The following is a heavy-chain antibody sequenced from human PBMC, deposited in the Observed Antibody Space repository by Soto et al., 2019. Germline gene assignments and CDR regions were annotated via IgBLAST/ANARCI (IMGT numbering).Heavy chain of an antibody. Sequence: PSETLSLTCTVSVGAITSYYWSWLRQPAGKGLEWIGRIWTSGNTIYNPSLRSRVAMSVDTSKKQFSLKLTSVTAADTAVYYCARGLSGVYSFDYWGQGALVTVSS. CDR2: IWTSGNT. CDR1: VGAITSYY. D-gene: IGHD3-10*01. CDR3: ARGLSGVYSFDY. J-gene: IGHJ4*02. V-gene: IGHV4-4*07.